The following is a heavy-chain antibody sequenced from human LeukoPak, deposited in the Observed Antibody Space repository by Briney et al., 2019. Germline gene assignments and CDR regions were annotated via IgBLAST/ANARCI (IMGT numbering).Heavy chain of an antibody. CDR2: ISYDGSNK. J-gene: IGHJ3*02. D-gene: IGHD6-13*01. CDR3: AKDRPYSSSWRDAFDI. V-gene: IGHV3-30*18. CDR1: GFTFSSYG. Sequence: GFLRLSCAASGFTFSSYGMHWVRQAPGKGLEWVAAISYDGSNKYYADSVKGRFTISRDNSKNTLYLQMNSLRAEDTAVYYCAKDRPYSSSWRDAFDIWGQGTMVTVSS.